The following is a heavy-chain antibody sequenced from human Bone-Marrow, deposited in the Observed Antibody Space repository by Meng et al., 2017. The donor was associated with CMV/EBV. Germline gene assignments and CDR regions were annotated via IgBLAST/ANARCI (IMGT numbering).Heavy chain of an antibody. Sequence: GESLKISCAASGFTFSSYAMSWVRQAPGKGLEWVSAISGSGGSTYYADSVKGRFTISRDNSKNTLYLQMNSLRAEDTAVYYCARDREPNTGIAARRRGLNWGQGPLVTVSS. D-gene: IGHD6-6*01. CDR3: ARDREPNTGIAARRRGLN. V-gene: IGHV3-23*01. J-gene: IGHJ4*02. CDR1: GFTFSSYA. CDR2: ISGSGGST.